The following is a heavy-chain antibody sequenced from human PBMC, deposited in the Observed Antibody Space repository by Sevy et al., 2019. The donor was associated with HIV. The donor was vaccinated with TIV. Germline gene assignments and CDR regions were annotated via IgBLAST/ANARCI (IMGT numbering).Heavy chain of an antibody. Sequence: GGSLRLSCTASGFTFSSYEMNWVRQAPGKGLEWVSYISNSGSTIHYSDSVKGRFTISRDNAKNTVYLQMNSLRADDTALYFCGRKMISMVPGVPDAFDIWGHGTMVTVSS. CDR3: GRKMISMVPGVPDAFDI. CDR2: ISNSGSTI. J-gene: IGHJ3*02. CDR1: GFTFSSYE. V-gene: IGHV3-48*03. D-gene: IGHD3-10*01.